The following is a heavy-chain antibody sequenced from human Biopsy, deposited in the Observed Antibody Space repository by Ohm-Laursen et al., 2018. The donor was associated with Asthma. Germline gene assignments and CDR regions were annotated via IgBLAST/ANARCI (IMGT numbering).Heavy chain of an antibody. V-gene: IGHV3-23*01. CDR1: GFRFNSYA. CDR3: AKGMDTFDI. Sequence: SLRLPCAASGFRFNSYAVSWVRQAPGKGPERVSTISASGNSTYYGDYVKGRFTISRDNSKNTLFLHMNSLRADDTAVYYCAKGMDTFDIWGQGTLVTVSS. CDR2: ISASGNST. D-gene: IGHD5-18*01. J-gene: IGHJ3*02.